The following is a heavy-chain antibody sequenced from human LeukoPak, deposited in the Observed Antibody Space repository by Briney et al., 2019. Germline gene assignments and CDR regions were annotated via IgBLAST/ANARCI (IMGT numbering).Heavy chain of an antibody. CDR1: GYSFTNYG. V-gene: IGHV1-18*01. J-gene: IGHJ4*02. CDR2: ISAYNDNA. CDR3: AREQFGMTTVTYHDY. D-gene: IGHD4-17*01. Sequence: ASVRVSCKASGYSFTNYGISWVRQAPGQGLEWMGWISAYNDNAHYAQGLQGRVTMTSQTWTTTAYMELTSLTSDDTAVYYCAREQFGMTTVTYHDYWGQGTLVTVSS.